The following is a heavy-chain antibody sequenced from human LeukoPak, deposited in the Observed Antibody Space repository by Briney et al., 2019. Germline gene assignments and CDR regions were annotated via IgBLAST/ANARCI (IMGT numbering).Heavy chain of an antibody. Sequence: PGRSLRLSCAASGFTFSSYAMHWVRQAPGKGLEWVAVISYDGSNKYYADSVKGRFTISRDNSKNTLYLQMNSLRAEDTAVYYCARAAGVWGMRLLPVGYFQHWGQGTLVTVSS. CDR2: ISYDGSNK. CDR3: ARAAGVWGMRLLPVGYFQH. V-gene: IGHV3-30-3*01. CDR1: GFTFSSYA. J-gene: IGHJ1*01. D-gene: IGHD3-22*01.